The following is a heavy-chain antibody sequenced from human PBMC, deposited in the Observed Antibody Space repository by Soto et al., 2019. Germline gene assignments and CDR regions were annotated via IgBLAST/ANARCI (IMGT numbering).Heavy chain of an antibody. CDR3: ARKDKSGYFNWFDP. V-gene: IGHV5-51*01. CDR2: IFPSDSDT. J-gene: IGHJ5*02. CDR1: GYRFTSYW. Sequence: PGESLRISCRTSGYRFTSYWIAWVRQMPGKGLEWMGIIFPSDSDTRYSPSFQGQVTISADRSTSTVFLQWASLKASDTAVYFCARKDKSGYFNWFDPWGQGTLVTVSS. D-gene: IGHD3-22*01.